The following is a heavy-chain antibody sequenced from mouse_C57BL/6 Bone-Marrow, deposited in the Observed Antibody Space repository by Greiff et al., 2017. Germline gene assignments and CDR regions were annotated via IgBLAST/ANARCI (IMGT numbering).Heavy chain of an antibody. CDR1: GFTFSSYG. J-gene: IGHJ4*01. CDR3: ARLSDAMDY. Sequence: EVMLVESGGDLVKPGGSLKLSCAASGFTFSSYGMSWVSQTPDKRLEWVATISSGGSYTYYPDSVKGRFTISRDNAKNTLYLQMSSLKSEDTAMYYCARLSDAMDYWGQGTSVTVSS. V-gene: IGHV5-6*01. CDR2: ISSGGSYT.